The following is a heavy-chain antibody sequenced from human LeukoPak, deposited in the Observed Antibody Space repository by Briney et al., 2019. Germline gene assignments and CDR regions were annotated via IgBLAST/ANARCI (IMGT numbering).Heavy chain of an antibody. CDR3: ARDFGYF. V-gene: IGHV3-33*01. Sequence: HPGRSLRLSCAASGYSFSRHGMHWVRQAPGKGLEWVAAIWYDGSQKYYADSVKGRFTISRDNLENTGDLQMNSLRAEDTAVYYCARDFGYFWGQGTLVTVSS. J-gene: IGHJ4*02. CDR1: GYSFSRHG. CDR2: IWYDGSQK. D-gene: IGHD3-10*01.